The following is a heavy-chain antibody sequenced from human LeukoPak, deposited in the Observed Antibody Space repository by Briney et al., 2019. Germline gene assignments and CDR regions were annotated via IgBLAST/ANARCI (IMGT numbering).Heavy chain of an antibody. D-gene: IGHD1-26*01. J-gene: IGHJ4*02. Sequence: ASVTVSCKASGYTFTNYGITWVRQAPGQGLEWMGWFSAYNGNTNYAQKLQGRVTMTTDTSTSTAYMELRNLRSDDTAVYYCARDRASGTYCLDYWGQGTLVTVSS. CDR1: GYTFTNYG. CDR2: FSAYNGNT. V-gene: IGHV1-18*01. CDR3: ARDRASGTYCLDY.